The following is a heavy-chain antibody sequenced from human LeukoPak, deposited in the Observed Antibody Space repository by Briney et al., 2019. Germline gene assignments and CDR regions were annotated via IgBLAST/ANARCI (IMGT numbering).Heavy chain of an antibody. CDR3: TRDDYGETFDY. CDR1: GFTFSSYA. CDR2: ISGRGGST. Sequence: GGSLRLSCAASGFTFSSYAMSWVRQAPGKGLQWVSAISGRGGSTYYADSVKGRFTISRDNSQNTLYLQMNSLRAEDTAVYYCTRDDYGETFDYWGQGTLVTVSS. D-gene: IGHD4-17*01. J-gene: IGHJ4*02. V-gene: IGHV3-23*01.